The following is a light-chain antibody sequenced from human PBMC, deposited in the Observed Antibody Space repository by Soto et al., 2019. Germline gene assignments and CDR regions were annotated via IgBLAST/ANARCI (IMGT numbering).Light chain of an antibody. CDR3: QESYSTPLT. CDR1: QTINIF. J-gene: IGKJ4*01. Sequence: DIQVTQSPSSLSASVGDRVTITCRTSQTINIFLNWYQQKPGRAPMVVISAASNLESGVPSRFSGRGSGTEFTLTISNLQPEDSATYYCQESYSTPLTFGGGTRVEIK. V-gene: IGKV1-39*01. CDR2: AAS.